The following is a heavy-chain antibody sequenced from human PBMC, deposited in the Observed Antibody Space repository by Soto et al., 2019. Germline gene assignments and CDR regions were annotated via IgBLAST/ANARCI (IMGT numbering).Heavy chain of an antibody. CDR3: AKEENSSGWSPILFDY. D-gene: IGHD6-19*01. CDR2: ISGSGGST. CDR1: GFTFSSYA. Sequence: GGSLRLSCAASGFTFSSYAMSWVRQAPGKGLEWVSAISGSGGSTYYADSVKGRFTISRDNSKNTLYLQMNSLRAEDTAVYYCAKEENSSGWSPILFDYWGQGTLVTVSS. J-gene: IGHJ4*02. V-gene: IGHV3-23*01.